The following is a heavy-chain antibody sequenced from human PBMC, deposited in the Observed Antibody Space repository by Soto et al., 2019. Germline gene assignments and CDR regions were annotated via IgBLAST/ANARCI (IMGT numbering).Heavy chain of an antibody. J-gene: IGHJ6*02. CDR3: ARGGGYGSGSFPLYYYYYGMDV. Sequence: PSETLSPTCAVYGGSFSGYYWSWIRQPPGKGLEWIGEIHHSGSANYNPSLKRRVTISVDTSKNQFSLELSSVTAADTAVYYCARGGGYGSGSFPLYYYYYGMDVWGQGTTVTVSS. D-gene: IGHD3-10*01. CDR2: IHHSGSA. CDR1: GGSFSGYY. V-gene: IGHV4-34*01.